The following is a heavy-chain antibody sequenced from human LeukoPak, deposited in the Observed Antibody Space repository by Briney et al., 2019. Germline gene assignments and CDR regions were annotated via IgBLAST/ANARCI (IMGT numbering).Heavy chain of an antibody. J-gene: IGHJ4*02. CDR3: SVNYCSGGSCYMF. D-gene: IGHD2-15*01. Sequence: AGGSLRLSCAASGFTFSDYYMSWIRQAPGKGLEWVSYISSSGSTIYYADSVKGRFTISRDNAKNSLYLQMNSLRAEDTAVYYCSVNYCSGGSCYMFWGQGTLVTVSS. CDR2: ISSSGSTI. V-gene: IGHV3-11*04. CDR1: GFTFSDYY.